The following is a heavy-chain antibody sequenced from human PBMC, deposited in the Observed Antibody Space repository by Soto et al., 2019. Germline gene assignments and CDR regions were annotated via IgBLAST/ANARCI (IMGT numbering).Heavy chain of an antibody. V-gene: IGHV4-38-2*02. D-gene: IGHD2-15*01. CDR3: AREGGTYCSGGSCYSDYYYYTMDV. J-gene: IGHJ6*02. Sequence: TSETLSLTCAVSGYSITSGYYWGWIRQPPGKGLEWIGSIYHSGNTYYNPSLKSRVTISVDTSKNQFSLRLSSVTAADTAVYYCAREGGTYCSGGSCYSDYYYYTMDVWGQGTTVTVS. CDR2: IYHSGNT. CDR1: GYSITSGYY.